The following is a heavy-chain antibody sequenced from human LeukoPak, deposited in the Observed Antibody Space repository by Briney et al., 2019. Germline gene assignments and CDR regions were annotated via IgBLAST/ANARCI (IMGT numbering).Heavy chain of an antibody. CDR2: INWNGGST. CDR1: GFTFNDYG. CDR3: ARARMRSGSYYRLDYYYGMDV. Sequence: EGSLRLSCAASGFTFNDYGMSWVRQAPGKGLEWVSGINWNGGSTGYADSVKGRFTISRDNAKNSLYLQMNSLRAEDTALYHCARARMRSGSYYRLDYYYGMDVWGQGTTVTVSS. J-gene: IGHJ6*02. V-gene: IGHV3-20*01. D-gene: IGHD3-10*01.